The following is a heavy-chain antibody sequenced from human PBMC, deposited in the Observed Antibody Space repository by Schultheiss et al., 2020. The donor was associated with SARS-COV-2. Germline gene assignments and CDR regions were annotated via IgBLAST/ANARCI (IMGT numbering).Heavy chain of an antibody. Sequence: SQTLSLTCTVSGGSISSSSYYWGWIRQPPGKGLEWIGSIYYSGSTYYNPSLKSRVTISVDTSKNQFSLKLSSVTAADTAVYYCAREPIAAADWFDPWGQGTLVTVSS. D-gene: IGHD6-13*01. V-gene: IGHV4-39*07. CDR3: AREPIAAADWFDP. J-gene: IGHJ5*02. CDR1: GGSISSSSYY. CDR2: IYYSGST.